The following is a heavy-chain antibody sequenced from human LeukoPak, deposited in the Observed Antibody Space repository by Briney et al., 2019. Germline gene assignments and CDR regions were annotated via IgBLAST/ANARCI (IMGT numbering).Heavy chain of an antibody. CDR1: GFTFSSYW. J-gene: IGHJ4*02. V-gene: IGHV4-34*01. D-gene: IGHD2-15*01. CDR2: INHSGST. Sequence: GSLRLSCAASGFTFSSYWMSWVRQPPGKGLEWIGEINHSGSTNYNPSLKSRVTISVDTSKNQFSLKLSSVAAADTAVYYCARGLAAPPAYYFDYWGQGTLVTVSS. CDR3: ARGLAAPPAYYFDY.